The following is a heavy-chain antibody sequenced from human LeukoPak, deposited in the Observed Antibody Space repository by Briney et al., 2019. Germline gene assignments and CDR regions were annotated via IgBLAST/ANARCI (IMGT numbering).Heavy chain of an antibody. Sequence: PSETLSLTCTVSGGSISSYYWSWIRQPPGKELEWIGYISHSGNTDDNASLKGRVAMSVDTSKNQVSLKLYSVTAADTAVYYCARDQGKWDLQKYWYFDLWGRGTLVTVSS. CDR1: GGSISSYY. D-gene: IGHD1-26*01. V-gene: IGHV4-59*01. CDR3: ARDQGKWDLQKYWYFDL. CDR2: ISHSGNT. J-gene: IGHJ2*01.